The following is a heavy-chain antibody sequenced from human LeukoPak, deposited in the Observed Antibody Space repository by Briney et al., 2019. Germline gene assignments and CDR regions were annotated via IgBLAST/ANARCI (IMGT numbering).Heavy chain of an antibody. CDR3: ARAGSSWFYYYYYYGMDV. V-gene: IGHV3-74*01. D-gene: IGHD6-13*01. CDR2: INSGGSST. Sequence: PGGSLRLSCAASGFTFSSYWMHWVRQAPGKGLVWVSRINSGGSSTSYADSVKGRFTISRDNAKNTLYLQMNSLRAEDTAVYYCARAGSSWFYYYYYYGMDVWGQGTTVTVSS. CDR1: GFTFSSYW. J-gene: IGHJ6*02.